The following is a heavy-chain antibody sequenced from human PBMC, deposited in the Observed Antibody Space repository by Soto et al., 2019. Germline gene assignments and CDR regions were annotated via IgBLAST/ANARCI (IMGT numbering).Heavy chain of an antibody. CDR1: GYPLTANY. CDR3: ARNMDYYYGPGSGNGHGF. J-gene: IGHJ6*02. V-gene: IGHV1-2*02. D-gene: IGHD3-10*01. Sequence: QVQLVQSGAEVKEPGDSVRVSCEASGYPLTANYINGVRKAPGQGLEWMGWINTKFGDTTYAQDFQGRVSMTRDMSISTVYMELSRLTSDDTAIYYCARNMDYYYGPGSGNGHGFWGQGTTVTVFS. CDR2: INTKFGDT.